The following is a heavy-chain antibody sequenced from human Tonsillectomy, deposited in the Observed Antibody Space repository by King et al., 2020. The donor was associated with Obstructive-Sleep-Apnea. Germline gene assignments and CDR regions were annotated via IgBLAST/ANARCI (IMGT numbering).Heavy chain of an antibody. D-gene: IGHD5-18*01. V-gene: IGHV4-39*07. CDR2: SYYSGST. CDR3: AREKEGGYSYGWDY. CDR1: GGSISSSSYY. Sequence: QLQESGPGLVKPSETLFLTCTVSGGSISSSSYYWGWIRQPPGKGLEWIGSSYYSGSTYYNPSLKSRVTISVDTSKNQFSLKLSSVTAADTAVYYCAREKEGGYSYGWDYWGQGTLVTVSS. J-gene: IGHJ4*02.